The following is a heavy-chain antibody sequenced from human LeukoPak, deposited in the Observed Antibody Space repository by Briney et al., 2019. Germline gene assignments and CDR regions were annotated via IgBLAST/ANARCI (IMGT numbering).Heavy chain of an antibody. J-gene: IGHJ4*02. D-gene: IGHD1-26*01. CDR1: GGSISSYY. CDR2: IYYSGST. Sequence: SSETLSLTCTVSGGSISSYYWSWSRQPPGKGLEWIGYIYYSGSTNYNPSLKSRVTISVDTTKNQSSLKLSSVPAADTAVYYCARVGGSYNYWGQGTLVTVSS. V-gene: IGHV4-59*01. CDR3: ARVGGSYNY.